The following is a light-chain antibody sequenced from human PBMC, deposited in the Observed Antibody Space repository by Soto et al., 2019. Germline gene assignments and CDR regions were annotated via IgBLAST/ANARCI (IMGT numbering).Light chain of an antibody. CDR2: KAS. J-gene: IGKJ1*01. Sequence: DIQMTQSPSTLSASVGDRVTITCRASQSISSWLAWYQQKPGKAPKLLIYKASSLESGVPSRFSGSGSGTEFPLTISSLQPDDSATYYCQQYNSYSTFGQGTKVDIK. V-gene: IGKV1-5*03. CDR3: QQYNSYST. CDR1: QSISSW.